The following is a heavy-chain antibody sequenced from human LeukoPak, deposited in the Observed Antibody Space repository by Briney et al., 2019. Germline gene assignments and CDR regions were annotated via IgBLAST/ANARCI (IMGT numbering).Heavy chain of an antibody. CDR1: GYTFITYG. J-gene: IGHJ4*02. Sequence: ASVKASCKASGYTFITYGITWVRQAPGQGLEWMGWITPYNGDTNYAQNLQDRVTMTTDTSTSTAYMELRSLRSDDTAVYFCARVAGVSYNYFDSWGQGTLVTVSS. V-gene: IGHV1-18*01. CDR2: ITPYNGDT. D-gene: IGHD1-26*01. CDR3: ARVAGVSYNYFDS.